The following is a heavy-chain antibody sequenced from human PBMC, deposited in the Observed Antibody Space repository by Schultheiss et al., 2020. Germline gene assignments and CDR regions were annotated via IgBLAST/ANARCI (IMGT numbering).Heavy chain of an antibody. D-gene: IGHD1-26*01. CDR2: ISYDGSNK. Sequence: SLRLSCAASGFTFSSYGMHWVRQAPGKGLEWVAVISYDGSNKYYADSVKGRFTISRDNSKNTLYLQMNSLRAEDTAVYYCAKDRVRWEPPDYWGQGTLVTVSS. V-gene: IGHV3-30*18. CDR3: AKDRVRWEPPDY. CDR1: GFTFSSYG. J-gene: IGHJ4*02.